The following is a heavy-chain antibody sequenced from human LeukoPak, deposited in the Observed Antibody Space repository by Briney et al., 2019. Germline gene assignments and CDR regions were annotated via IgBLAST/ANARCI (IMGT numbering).Heavy chain of an antibody. CDR2: IWYDGSNK. D-gene: IGHD3-10*01. CDR1: GFTFSDYY. CDR3: ARDLVQDYYYGSGSFYDAFDI. Sequence: HPGGSLRFSCAASGFTFSDYYMSWIRQAPGKGLEWVAVIWYDGSNKYYADSVKGRFTISRDNSKNTLYLQMNSLRAEDTAVYYCARDLVQDYYYGSGSFYDAFDIWGQGTMVTVSS. V-gene: IGHV3-33*08. J-gene: IGHJ3*02.